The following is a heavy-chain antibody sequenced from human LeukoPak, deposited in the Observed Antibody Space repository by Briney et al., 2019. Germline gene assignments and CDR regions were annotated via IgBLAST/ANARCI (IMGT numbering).Heavy chain of an antibody. J-gene: IGHJ4*02. CDR2: INTDGSST. V-gene: IGHV3-74*01. D-gene: IGHD3-22*01. CDR3: AIFPYDSSGYSLGY. Sequence: PGGSLRLSCAASGFTFSSYWMHWVRQAPGKWLVWVSRINTDGSSTSYADSVKGRFTISRDNAKNTLYLQMNSLRAEDTAVYSCAIFPYDSSGYSLGYWGQGTLVTVSS. CDR1: GFTFSSYW.